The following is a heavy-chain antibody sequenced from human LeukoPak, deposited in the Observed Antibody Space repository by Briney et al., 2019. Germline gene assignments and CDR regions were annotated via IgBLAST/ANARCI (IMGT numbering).Heavy chain of an antibody. CDR1: GFTFSSYS. Sequence: GGSLRLSCAASGFTFSSYSMNWVRQAPGKGLEWVSYISGSSSTIYCADSVKGRFTISRDNAKKSLYLQMNSLRAEDTAVYYCAREYDFSSGYYQEYYFDYWGQGTLVTVSS. V-gene: IGHV3-48*01. D-gene: IGHD3-3*01. J-gene: IGHJ4*02. CDR3: AREYDFSSGYYQEYYFDY. CDR2: ISGSSSTI.